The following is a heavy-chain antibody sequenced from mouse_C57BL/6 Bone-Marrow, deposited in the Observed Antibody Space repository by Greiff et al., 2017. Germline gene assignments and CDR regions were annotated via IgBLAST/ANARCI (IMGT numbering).Heavy chain of an antibody. CDR1: GYTFTSYG. CDR2: IYPRSGNT. V-gene: IGHV1-81*01. D-gene: IGHD2-3*01. CDR3: ARYDGYYVPYYYAMDY. J-gene: IGHJ4*01. Sequence: QVQLKESGAELARPGASVKLSCKASGYTFTSYGISWVKQRTGQGLEWIGEIYPRSGNTYYNEKFKGKATLTADKSSSTAYMELRSLTSEDSAVYFCARYDGYYVPYYYAMDYWGQGTSGTVSS.